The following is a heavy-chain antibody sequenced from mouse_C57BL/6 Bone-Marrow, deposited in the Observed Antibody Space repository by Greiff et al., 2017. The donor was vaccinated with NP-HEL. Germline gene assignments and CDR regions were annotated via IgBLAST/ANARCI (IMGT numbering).Heavy chain of an antibody. D-gene: IGHD1-1*01. CDR3: ARGRGTTVVGPYAMDY. J-gene: IGHJ4*01. Sequence: DVKLVESGGGLVKPGGSLKLSCAASGFTFSSYAMSWVRQTPEKRLEWVATISDGGSYTYYPDNVKGRFTISRDNAKNNLYLQMSHLKSEDTAMYYCARGRGTTVVGPYAMDYWGQGTSVTVSS. V-gene: IGHV5-4*03. CDR1: GFTFSSYA. CDR2: ISDGGSYT.